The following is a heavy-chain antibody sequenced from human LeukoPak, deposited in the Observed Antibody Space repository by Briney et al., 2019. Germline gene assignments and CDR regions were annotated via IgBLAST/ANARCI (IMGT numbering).Heavy chain of an antibody. CDR3: ARAETSSKPFDP. Sequence: SVKVSCKASGYTFTTYGISWVRQAPGQGLEWMGGIIPIFGTANYAQKFQGRVTITADESTSTAYMELSSLRSEDTAVYYCARAETSSKPFDPWGQGTLVTVSS. J-gene: IGHJ5*02. D-gene: IGHD2-2*01. V-gene: IGHV1-69*13. CDR1: GYTFTTYG. CDR2: IIPIFGTA.